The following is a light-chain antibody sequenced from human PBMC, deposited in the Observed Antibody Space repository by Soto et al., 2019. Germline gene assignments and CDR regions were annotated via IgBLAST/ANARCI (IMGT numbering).Light chain of an antibody. CDR2: AAS. CDR3: QQYDNLPIT. V-gene: IGKV1-33*01. CDR1: QDINNY. Sequence: DIQMTQSPSSRSASVGDRVTITCHASQDINNYLSWYQQKPGKAPKILIYAASNLETGVPSRFSGSGSGTDFSFTISSLQPEDSATYYCQQYDNLPITLGQGTQLEIK. J-gene: IGKJ5*01.